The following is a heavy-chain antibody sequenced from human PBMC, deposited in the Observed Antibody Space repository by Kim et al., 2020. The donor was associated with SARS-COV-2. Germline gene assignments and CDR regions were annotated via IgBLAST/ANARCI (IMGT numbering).Heavy chain of an antibody. J-gene: IGHJ6*02. CDR2: ISAYNGNT. Sequence: ASVKVSCKASGYTFTSYGISWVRQAPGQGLEWMGWISAYNGNTNYAQKLQGRVTMTTDTSTSTAYMELRSLRSDDTAVYYCARDSVFRDYYYYYGMDVWGQGTTVTVSS. V-gene: IGHV1-18*01. D-gene: IGHD3-10*01. CDR3: ARDSVFRDYYYYYGMDV. CDR1: GYTFTSYG.